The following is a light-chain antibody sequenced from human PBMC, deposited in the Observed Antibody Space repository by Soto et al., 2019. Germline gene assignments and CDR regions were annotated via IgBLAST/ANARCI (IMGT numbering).Light chain of an antibody. CDR2: GAS. CDR3: QQYGSSPLT. Sequence: EIVLTQSPGTLSLSPGERATLSCRASQSVSSSYLAWYQQKPGQAPRLLIYGASRRATGIPDRFSGSGSGTDFTLTISRLGPEDFAVYYCQQYGSSPLTFGQGTKVDIK. J-gene: IGKJ1*01. V-gene: IGKV3-20*01. CDR1: QSVSSSY.